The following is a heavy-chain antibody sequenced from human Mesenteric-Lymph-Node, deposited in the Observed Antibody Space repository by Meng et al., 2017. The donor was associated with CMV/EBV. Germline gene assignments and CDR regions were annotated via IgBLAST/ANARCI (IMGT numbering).Heavy chain of an antibody. V-gene: IGHV1-2*02. CDR3: ARTSYYGSGSYPFPFDS. D-gene: IGHD3-10*01. CDR1: GYTFTGYY. J-gene: IGHJ4*02. Sequence: ASVKVSCKASGYTFTGYYMHWVRQAPGQGLEWMGWINPNSGGTNYTQKFQGRVTVTRDTSISTVFMELSRLRSDDTAVYYCARTSYYGSGSYPFPFDSWGQGTLVTVSS. CDR2: INPNSGGT.